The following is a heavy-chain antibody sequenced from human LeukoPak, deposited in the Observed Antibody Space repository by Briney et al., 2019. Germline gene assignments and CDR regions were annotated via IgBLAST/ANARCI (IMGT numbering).Heavy chain of an antibody. Sequence: SGGSRRLSCPASKFSFGNFAMDWVRQPPGKGLGWVAAISYDGSIRYYADSVKGRFTISRDNSNNTVHLQMNSLRPDDSALYYCAREDNPLWFDPWGQGTLVTVSS. CDR1: KFSFGNFA. J-gene: IGHJ5*02. CDR3: AREDNPLWFDP. D-gene: IGHD1-1*01. CDR2: ISYDGSIR. V-gene: IGHV3-30-3*01.